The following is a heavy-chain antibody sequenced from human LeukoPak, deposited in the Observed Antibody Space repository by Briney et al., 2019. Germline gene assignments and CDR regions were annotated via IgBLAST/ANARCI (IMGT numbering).Heavy chain of an antibody. CDR1: GGSISSSSYY. D-gene: IGHD2-2*01. CDR3: ARDKYHGGFDY. V-gene: IGHV4-39*07. J-gene: IGHJ4*02. Sequence: PSETLSLTCTVSGGSISSSSYYWGWIRQPPGKGLEWIGSIYYSGSTYYNPSLKSRVTISVDTSKNQFSLKLSSVTAADTAVYYCARDKYHGGFDYWGQGTLVTVSS. CDR2: IYYSGST.